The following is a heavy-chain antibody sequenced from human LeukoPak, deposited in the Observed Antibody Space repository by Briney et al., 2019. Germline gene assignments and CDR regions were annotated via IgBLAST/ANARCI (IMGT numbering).Heavy chain of an antibody. CDR3: ARGRTRGVGATYFDY. Sequence: SETLSLTCAVYGGSFSGYYWSWISQPPGKGLEWIGEINHSGSANYNPSLKSRVTISVDTSKNQFSLKLSSVTAADTAVYYCARGRTRGVGATYFDYWGQGTLVTVSS. J-gene: IGHJ4*02. CDR1: GGSFSGYY. CDR2: INHSGSA. D-gene: IGHD1-26*01. V-gene: IGHV4-34*01.